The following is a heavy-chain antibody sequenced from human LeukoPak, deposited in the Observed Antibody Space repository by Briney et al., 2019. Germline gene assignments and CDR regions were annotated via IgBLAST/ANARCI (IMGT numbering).Heavy chain of an antibody. CDR1: GFTFSDYY. J-gene: IGHJ4*02. Sequence: GGSLRLSCAASGFTFSDYYMSWIRQAPGKGLEWVSYISSSGTTIYYADSVKGRFTISRDNAKNSLYLQMNSLRAEDTAVYYCARTIAAAGTYFDYWGQGTLVTVSS. CDR2: ISSSGTTI. D-gene: IGHD6-13*01. CDR3: ARTIAAAGTYFDY. V-gene: IGHV3-11*01.